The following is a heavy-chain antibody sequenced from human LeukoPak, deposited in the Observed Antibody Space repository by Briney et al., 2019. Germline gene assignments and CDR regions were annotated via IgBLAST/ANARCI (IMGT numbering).Heavy chain of an antibody. D-gene: IGHD6-19*01. J-gene: IGHJ4*02. CDR1: GYTFTSYG. V-gene: IGHV1-18*01. CDR2: ISAYNGNT. Sequence: ASVKVSCKASGYTFTSYGISWVRQAPGQGLECMGWISAYNGNTNYAQKLQGRVTMTTDTSTSTAYMELRSLRSDDTAVYYCARDPEGIAVAGKHYFDYWGQGTLVTVSS. CDR3: ARDPEGIAVAGKHYFDY.